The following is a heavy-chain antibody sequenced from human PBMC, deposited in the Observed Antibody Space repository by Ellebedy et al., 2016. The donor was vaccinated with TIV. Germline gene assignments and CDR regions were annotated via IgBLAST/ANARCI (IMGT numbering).Heavy chain of an antibody. CDR3: ATDLFSCTRTTCALS. J-gene: IGHJ5*02. D-gene: IGHD2-2*01. V-gene: IGHV3-7*04. Sequence: GESLKISCTASGFTLSKYWMSWVRQAPAKGLEWVANIKEDGSGKNYVDSVKGRFTISRDNAKNSLYLQMNSLRAEDTAVYYCATDLFSCTRTTCALSWGQGTLVTVSS. CDR2: IKEDGSGK. CDR1: GFTLSKYW.